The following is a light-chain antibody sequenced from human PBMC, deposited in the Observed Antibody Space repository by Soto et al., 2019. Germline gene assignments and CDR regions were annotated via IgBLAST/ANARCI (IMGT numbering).Light chain of an antibody. J-gene: IGKJ1*01. CDR2: DAS. CDR1: QSISHF. Sequence: EIVLTPSPAPLSFSPVERSPLSFMASQSISHFLGLYQHKPGQAPRLIIYDASNRATGITPRFSGSGSGTDFTLTISSIEPEDCAVYFCQKRYHWQWKCGKGTTVDIK. V-gene: IGKV3-11*01. CDR3: QKRYHWQWK.